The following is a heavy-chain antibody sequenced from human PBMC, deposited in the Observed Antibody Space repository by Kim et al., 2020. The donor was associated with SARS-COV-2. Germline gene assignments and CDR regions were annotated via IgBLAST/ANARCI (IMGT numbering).Heavy chain of an antibody. Sequence: GGSLRLSCAASGFTFSGSAMHWVRQASGKGLEWVGRITSKANNYATTCAASVQGRFTISRDDSKNSTYLQMNSLKTEDTAVYYCSRRREGVGIDYWGQGT. CDR1: GFTFSGSA. D-gene: IGHD1-26*01. V-gene: IGHV3-73*01. J-gene: IGHJ4*02. CDR3: SRRREGVGIDY. CDR2: ITSKANNYAT.